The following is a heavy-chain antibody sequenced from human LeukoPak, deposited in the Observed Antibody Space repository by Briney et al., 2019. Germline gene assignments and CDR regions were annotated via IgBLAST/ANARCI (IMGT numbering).Heavy chain of an antibody. CDR2: IIPIFGTA. CDR1: GGTFSSYA. J-gene: IGHJ3*02. V-gene: IGHV1-69*01. D-gene: IGHD3-10*01. CDR3: ARDAGRDDRDAFDI. Sequence: GSSVTVSCTASGGTFSSYAISWVRQAPGQGLEWMGGIIPIFGTANYAQKFQGRVTITADESTSTVYMELSSLRSEDTAVYYCARDAGRDDRDAFDIWGQGTMVTVSS.